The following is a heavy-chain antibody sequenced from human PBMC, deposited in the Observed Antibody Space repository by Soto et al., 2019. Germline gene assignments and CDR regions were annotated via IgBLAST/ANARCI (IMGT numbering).Heavy chain of an antibody. D-gene: IGHD3-22*01. Sequence: QVQLQESGPGLVKPSETLSLTCSVSGGSVSNASFYWTWIRQAPGTGLEYIGYIFYTGVTNYNPSLSSRVTISLDTSKKHFSLKLNSMTAADTAVYYCVRVLDNSWYADLWGRGTLVTVSS. V-gene: IGHV4-61*03. CDR2: IFYTGVT. J-gene: IGHJ2*01. CDR1: GGSVSNASFY. CDR3: VRVLDNSWYADL.